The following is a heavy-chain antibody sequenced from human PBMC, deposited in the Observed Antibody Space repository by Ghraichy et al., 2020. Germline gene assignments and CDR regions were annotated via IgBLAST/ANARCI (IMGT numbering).Heavy chain of an antibody. D-gene: IGHD2-15*01. CDR3: ARDSVVAATGVLDYYYYYYYMDV. CDR2: INHSGST. Sequence: SETLSLTCAVYGGSFSGYYWSWIRQPPGKGLEWIGEINHSGSTNYNPSLKSRVTISVDTSKNQFSLKLSSVTAADTAVYYCARDSVVAATGVLDYYYYYYYMDVWGKGTTVTVSS. V-gene: IGHV4-34*01. CDR1: GGSFSGYY. J-gene: IGHJ6*03.